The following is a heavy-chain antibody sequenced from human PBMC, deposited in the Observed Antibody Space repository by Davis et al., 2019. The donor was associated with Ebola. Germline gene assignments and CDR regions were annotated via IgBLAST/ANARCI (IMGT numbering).Heavy chain of an antibody. CDR3: ARESVLTGYYYYYVMDV. D-gene: IGHD3-9*01. CDR2: INHSGSA. V-gene: IGHV4-34*01. Sequence: MPSETLSLTCAVYGGSFSGYYWSWIRQTPGKGLEWIGEINHSGSANYNPSLKSRVSFSVDTSKKQFSLKLTSVTAADTAVYYCARESVLTGYYYYYVMDVWGKGTTVTVSS. J-gene: IGHJ6*04. CDR1: GGSFSGYY.